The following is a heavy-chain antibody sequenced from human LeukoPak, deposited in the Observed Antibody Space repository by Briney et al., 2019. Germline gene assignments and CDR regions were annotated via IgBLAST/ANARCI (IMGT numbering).Heavy chain of an antibody. CDR1: GYSSTNYG. D-gene: IGHD3-10*01. CDR3: ASGFYGSGTYRQQDY. V-gene: IGHV1-18*01. J-gene: IGHJ4*02. Sequence: GASVTVSCKASGYSSTNYGISWVRQAPGQGLEWMGWIHIYRGNTNYAQKFQGRVTMTTDTSTSTVYMELSSLRSEDTAVYYCASGFYGSGTYRQQDYWGQRTLVTVSS. CDR2: IHIYRGNT.